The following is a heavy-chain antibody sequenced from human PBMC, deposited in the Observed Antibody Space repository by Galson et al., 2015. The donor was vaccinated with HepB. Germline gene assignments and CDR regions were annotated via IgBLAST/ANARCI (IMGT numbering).Heavy chain of an antibody. CDR1: GFTFSNYG. Sequence: SLRLSCAASGFTFSNYGTRWVRQAPGKGLEWLAVIWDDGSDQYYADSVKGRFTISRDNSKSTLYLQMSSLRAEDTAVYYCAREGRVAITHFDYWGQGTLVTVSS. V-gene: IGHV3-33*01. CDR2: IWDDGSDQ. CDR3: AREGRVAITHFDY. J-gene: IGHJ4*02.